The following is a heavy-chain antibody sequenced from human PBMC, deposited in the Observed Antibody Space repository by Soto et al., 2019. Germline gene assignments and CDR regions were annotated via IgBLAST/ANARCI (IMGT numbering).Heavy chain of an antibody. V-gene: IGHV1-8*01. CDR3: VSITMVRGVIITSDY. J-gene: IGHJ4*02. D-gene: IGHD3-10*01. CDR1: GYTFTSYD. CDR2: MNPNSGNT. Sequence: QVQLVQSGAEVKKPGASVKVSCKASGYTFTSYDINWVRQATGQGLEWMGWMNPNSGNTGYAQKFQGRVTMTRNTSISTAYMEMSSLRSEETAEYYCVSITMVRGVIITSDYWGQGTLVTVSS.